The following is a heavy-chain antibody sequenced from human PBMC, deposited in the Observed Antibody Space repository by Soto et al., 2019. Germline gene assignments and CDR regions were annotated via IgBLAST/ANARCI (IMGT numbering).Heavy chain of an antibody. CDR2: MYHSGST. J-gene: IGHJ5*02. CDR1: GGSISSGGYS. Sequence: SETLSLTCAVSGGSISSGGYSWSWIRQPPGKGLEWIGYMYHSGSTYYNPSLKSRVTISIDTSKNQFSLKLSSVTAADTAVYYCARRERAAGTAWWFDPWGQGTLVTVSS. V-gene: IGHV4-30-2*01. CDR3: ARRERAAGTAWWFDP. D-gene: IGHD6-13*01.